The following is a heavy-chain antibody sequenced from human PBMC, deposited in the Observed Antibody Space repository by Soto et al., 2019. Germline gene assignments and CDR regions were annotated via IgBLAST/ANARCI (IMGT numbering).Heavy chain of an antibody. Sequence: GGSLRLSCAASGFTFSSYAMAWVRQAPGKGLEWVSGISGSGATTSYADSVKGRFTVSRDNSKNTLYLQMNSLRVEDTAVYYCAKLRYFDWSSYNWFEYWGQGTPVTVSS. J-gene: IGHJ5*01. V-gene: IGHV3-23*01. CDR2: ISGSGATT. CDR3: AKLRYFDWSSYNWFEY. CDR1: GFTFSSYA. D-gene: IGHD3-9*01.